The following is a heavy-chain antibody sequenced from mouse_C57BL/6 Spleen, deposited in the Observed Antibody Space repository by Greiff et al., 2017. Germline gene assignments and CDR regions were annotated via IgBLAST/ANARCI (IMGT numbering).Heavy chain of an antibody. J-gene: IGHJ1*03. CDR3: ARFRREGYFDV. Sequence: VQLQQPGAELVMPGASVKLSCKASGYTFTSYWMHWVKQRPGQGLEWIGEIDPSDSYTNYNQKFKGKSTLTVDKSSSTAYMQLSSLTSEDSAVYYCARFRREGYFDVWGTGTTVTVSS. V-gene: IGHV1-69*01. CDR2: IDPSDSYT. CDR1: GYTFTSYW.